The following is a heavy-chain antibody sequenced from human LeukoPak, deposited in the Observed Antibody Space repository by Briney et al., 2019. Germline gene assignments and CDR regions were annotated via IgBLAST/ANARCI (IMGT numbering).Heavy chain of an antibody. CDR2: ISGSGGST. V-gene: IGHV3-23*01. CDR1: GFTFGSYA. D-gene: IGHD3-3*01. Sequence: GGSLRLSCAASGFTFGSYAMSWVRQAPGKGLEWVSAISGSGGSTYYADSVKGRFTISRDNSKNTLYLQMNSLRAEDTAVYYCAKTEAWSGYNYFDYWGQGTLVTVSS. J-gene: IGHJ4*02. CDR3: AKTEAWSGYNYFDY.